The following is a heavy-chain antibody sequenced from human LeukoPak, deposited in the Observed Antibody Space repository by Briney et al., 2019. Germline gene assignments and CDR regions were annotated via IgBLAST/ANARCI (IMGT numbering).Heavy chain of an antibody. J-gene: IGHJ4*02. CDR3: ARDSTGGYHFDY. CDR2: IIPIFGTA. CDR1: GGTFSSYA. D-gene: IGHD3-22*01. V-gene: IGHV1-69*05. Sequence: GSSVKISCKASGGTFSSYAISWVRQAPGQGLEWMGGIIPIFGTANYAQKFQGRVTITTDESTRTAYMELSSLRSEDTAVYYCARDSTGGYHFDYWGQGTLVTVSS.